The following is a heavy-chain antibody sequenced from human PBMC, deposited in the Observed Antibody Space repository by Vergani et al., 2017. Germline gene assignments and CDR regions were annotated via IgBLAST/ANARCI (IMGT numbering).Heavy chain of an antibody. CDR3: AAAGWLQLERQWNPADDYYYYMDV. J-gene: IGHJ6*03. CDR2: MNPNSGNT. Sequence: QVQLVQSGAEVKKPGASVKVSCKASGYTFTSYDINWVRQATGQGLEWMGWMNPNSGNTGYAQKFQGRVTMTRDMSTSTAYMELSSLRSEDTAVYYCAAAGWLQLERQWNPADDYYYYMDVWGKGTTVTVSS. CDR1: GYTFTSYD. V-gene: IGHV1-8*01. D-gene: IGHD1-1*01.